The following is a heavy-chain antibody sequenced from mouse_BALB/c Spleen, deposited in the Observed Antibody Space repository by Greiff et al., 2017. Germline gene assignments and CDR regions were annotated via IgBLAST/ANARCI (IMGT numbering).Heavy chain of an antibody. J-gene: IGHJ4*01. Sequence: VQLQQSGAELMKPGASVKISCKATGYTFSSYWIEWVKQRPGHGLEWIGEILPGSGSTNYNEKFKGKATFTADTSSNTAYMQLSSLTSEDSAVYYCASGGYDYDGGIAMDDWGQGTSVTVSS. V-gene: IGHV1-9*01. D-gene: IGHD2-4*01. CDR3: ASGGYDYDGGIAMDD. CDR1: GYTFSSYW. CDR2: ILPGSGST.